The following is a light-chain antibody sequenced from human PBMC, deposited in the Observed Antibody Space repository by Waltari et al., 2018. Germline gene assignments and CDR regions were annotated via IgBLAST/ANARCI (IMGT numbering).Light chain of an antibody. CDR1: SSDIGHYDY. Sequence: QSALTQPASVSGSPGQSITISSTGTSSDIGHYDYVLWFQHHPGNAPKLMICEIHNRPAWVSYRFSGSKAGTTASLTISGRQAEDEADYYCYSYTTSSTRVFGTGTKVTVL. CDR2: EIH. J-gene: IGLJ1*01. V-gene: IGLV2-14*01. CDR3: YSYTTSSTRV.